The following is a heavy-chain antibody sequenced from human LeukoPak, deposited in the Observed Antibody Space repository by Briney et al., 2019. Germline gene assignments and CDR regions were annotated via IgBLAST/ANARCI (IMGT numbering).Heavy chain of an antibody. V-gene: IGHV1-24*01. CDR1: GYTLTELS. CDR2: FDPEDGET. D-gene: IGHD3-10*01. Sequence: GASVKVSCKVSGYTLTELSMHWVRQAPGKGLEWMGGFDPEDGETIYAQKFQGRVTMTEDTSTDTAYMELSSLRSEDTAVYYCATQLMVRGEGEKPRYHAFDIWGQGTMVTVSS. J-gene: IGHJ3*02. CDR3: ATQLMVRGEGEKPRYHAFDI.